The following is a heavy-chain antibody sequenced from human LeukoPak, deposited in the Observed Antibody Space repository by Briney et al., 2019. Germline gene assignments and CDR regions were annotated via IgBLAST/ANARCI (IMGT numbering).Heavy chain of an antibody. J-gene: IGHJ4*02. CDR1: GFTFDDYG. CDR2: INWNGGST. Sequence: GGSLRLSCAASGFTFDDYGISWVRQAPGKGLEWVSGINWNGGSTGYADSVKGRFTISRDNAKNSLYLQMNSLRAEDTALYYCAVYCSSACCYSHYWGQGTLVTVSS. D-gene: IGHD2-2*01. CDR3: AVYCSSACCYSHY. V-gene: IGHV3-20*04.